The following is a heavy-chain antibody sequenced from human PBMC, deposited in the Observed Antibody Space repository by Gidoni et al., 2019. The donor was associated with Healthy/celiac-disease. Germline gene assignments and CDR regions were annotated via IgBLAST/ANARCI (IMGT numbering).Heavy chain of an antibody. CDR2: INPNSGGT. D-gene: IGHD3-10*01. Sequence: QVQLVQSGAEVKKPGASVKVSCKASGYTFTGSYMHWVRQAPGQGLEWMGWINPNSGGTNYAQKLQGRVTMTRDTSISTAYMALSRLRSDDTAVYYCARVKRGTGFGESQLKVMDVWGQGTTVTVSS. V-gene: IGHV1-2*02. CDR3: ARVKRGTGFGESQLKVMDV. CDR1: GYTFTGSY. J-gene: IGHJ6*02.